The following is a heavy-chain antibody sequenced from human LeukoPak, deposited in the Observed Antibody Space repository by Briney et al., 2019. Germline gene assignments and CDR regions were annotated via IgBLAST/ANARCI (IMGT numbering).Heavy chain of an antibody. D-gene: IGHD1-20*01. CDR1: GFTFSSYW. V-gene: IGHV3-74*01. CDR2: INSDGSTI. J-gene: IGHJ4*02. Sequence: PGGSLRLSCAASGFTFSSYWMHWVRQAPGKGLVWVSRINSDGSTITYGDSVKGRFTISRDNAKNTLYLQMSSLRAEDTAVYYCARVTVSSSEVIFDYWGQGSLVTVSS. CDR3: ARVTVSSSEVIFDY.